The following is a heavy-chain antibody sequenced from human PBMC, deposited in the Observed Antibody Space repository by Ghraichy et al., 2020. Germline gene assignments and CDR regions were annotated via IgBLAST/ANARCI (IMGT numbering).Heavy chain of an antibody. V-gene: IGHV3-15*01. CDR1: GFTFSNAW. CDR2: IKSKTDGGTT. J-gene: IGHJ6*03. CDR3: TTEMPIFELTPYYYYYYMDV. D-gene: IGHD3/OR15-3a*01. Sequence: GESLNISCAASGFTFSNAWMSWVRQAPGKGLEWVGRIKSKTDGGTTDYAAPVKGRFTISRDDSKNTLYLQMNSLKTEDTAVYYCTTEMPIFELTPYYYYYYMDVWGKGTTVTVSS.